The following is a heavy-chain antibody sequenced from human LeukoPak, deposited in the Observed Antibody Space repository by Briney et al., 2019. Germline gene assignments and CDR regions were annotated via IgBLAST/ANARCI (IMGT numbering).Heavy chain of an antibody. CDR1: GDSTSSGDYY. D-gene: IGHD3-10*01. J-gene: IGHJ4*02. Sequence: SQTLSLTCTVAGDSTSSGDYYCGWLRQSPGKGLEGIVYSCYSGSTYYHPSLKSRVIISVDTSKHQFSLRLSSVTAADTAVYYCARALADGGVIIRPFDYWGQGTLVTVSS. CDR2: SCYSGST. CDR3: ARALADGGVIIRPFDY. V-gene: IGHV4-30-4*01.